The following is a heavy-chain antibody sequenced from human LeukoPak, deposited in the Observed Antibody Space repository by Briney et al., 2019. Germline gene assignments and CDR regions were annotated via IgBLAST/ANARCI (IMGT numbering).Heavy chain of an antibody. CDR1: GGSISSGDYY. Sequence: SETLSLTCTVSGGSISSGDYYWSWIRQPPGKGLEWIGYIYYSGSTNYNPSLKSRVTISVDTSKNQFSLKLSSVTAADTAVYYCARYPVTTLDPWGQGTLVTVSS. D-gene: IGHD4-17*01. V-gene: IGHV4-30-4*01. CDR3: ARYPVTTLDP. CDR2: IYYSGST. J-gene: IGHJ5*02.